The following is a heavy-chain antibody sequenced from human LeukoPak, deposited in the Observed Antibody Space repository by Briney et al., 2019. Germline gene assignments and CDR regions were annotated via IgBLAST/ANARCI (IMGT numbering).Heavy chain of an antibody. CDR1: GFTFRNYE. D-gene: IGHD3-3*01. Sequence: GGSLRLSCAASGFTFRNYEMNWVRQAPGKGLEWGSAISGSGGSTYYADSVKGRFTISRDNSKNTLYLQMNSLRAEDTAVYYCAKDHYDFWSGYSPLFDYWGQGTLVTVSS. CDR3: AKDHYDFWSGYSPLFDY. J-gene: IGHJ4*02. CDR2: ISGSGGST. V-gene: IGHV3-23*01.